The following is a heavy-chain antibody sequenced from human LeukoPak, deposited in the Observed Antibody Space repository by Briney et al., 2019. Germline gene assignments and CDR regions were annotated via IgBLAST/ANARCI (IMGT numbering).Heavy chain of an antibody. J-gene: IGHJ6*02. CDR1: GFTFSSYT. D-gene: IGHD2-15*01. V-gene: IGHV3-21*01. CDR3: ARGLRDIPGADHYFYYGMEV. CDR2: ISSGSSYM. Sequence: GGSLRLSCEASGFTFSSYTIHWVRQAPGKGLEWVSTISSGSSYMYYADSMTGRFTITRDNAKNSLFLQMNSLRAEDTAVYYCARGLRDIPGADHYFYYGMEVWGHGTTVTVSS.